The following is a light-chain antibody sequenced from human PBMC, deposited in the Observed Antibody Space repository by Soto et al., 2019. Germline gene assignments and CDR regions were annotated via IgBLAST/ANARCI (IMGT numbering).Light chain of an antibody. CDR2: EVV. V-gene: IGLV2-8*01. J-gene: IGLJ1*01. Sequence: QSALTHPRSASGSPGQAVTISCTGTKSDIGVYDFVSWYQHHPGKAPRLIMYEVVQRPSGVPDRFSGSKSGNTASLTVSGLQAADEADYFCKSYAGSNTYVFGSGTKVTVL. CDR3: KSYAGSNTYV. CDR1: KSDIGVYDF.